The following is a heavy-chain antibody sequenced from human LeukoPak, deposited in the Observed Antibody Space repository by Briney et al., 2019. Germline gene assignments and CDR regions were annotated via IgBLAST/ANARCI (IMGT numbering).Heavy chain of an antibody. V-gene: IGHV3-30*04. CDR1: GFTFSSYA. CDR2: ISYDGSNK. Sequence: GSLRLSCAASGFTFSSYAMHWVRQAPGKGLEWVAVISYDGSNKYYADSVKGRFTISRDNSKNTLYLQMNSLRAEDTAVYYCARDRWYYYDSSDYYHDAFDIWGQGTMVTVSS. D-gene: IGHD3-22*01. CDR3: ARDRWYYYDSSDYYHDAFDI. J-gene: IGHJ3*02.